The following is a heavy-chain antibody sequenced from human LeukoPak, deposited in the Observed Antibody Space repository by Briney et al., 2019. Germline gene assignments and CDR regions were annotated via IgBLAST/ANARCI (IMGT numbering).Heavy chain of an antibody. V-gene: IGHV4-59*12. CDR1: GGSISSYY. CDR2: IYHSGST. D-gene: IGHD2-2*01. Sequence: SETLSLTCTVSGGSISSYYWSWIRQPPGKGLEWIGYIYHSGSTYYNPSLKSRVTISVDRSKNQFSLKLSSVTAADTAVYYCARPSSTRLDAFDIWGQGTMVTVSS. J-gene: IGHJ3*02. CDR3: ARPSSTRLDAFDI.